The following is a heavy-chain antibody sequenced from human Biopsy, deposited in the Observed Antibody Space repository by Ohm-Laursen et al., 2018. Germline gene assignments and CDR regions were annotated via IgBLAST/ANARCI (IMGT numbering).Heavy chain of an antibody. J-gene: IGHJ3*01. CDR1: GVTFDTYA. D-gene: IGHD2/OR15-2a*01. CDR3: VGGQRGPPIGVTVPGDAFDL. V-gene: IGHV1-69*13. Sequence: EASVKVSCKASGVTFDTYAFGWVRQAPGPGLEWMGGRIPYFNTIYYARNFQDRAVITADRSARTTDMQLSGLRPDDTAVYYCVGGQRGPPIGVTVPGDAFDLWGPGTMVTVSP. CDR2: RIPYFNTI.